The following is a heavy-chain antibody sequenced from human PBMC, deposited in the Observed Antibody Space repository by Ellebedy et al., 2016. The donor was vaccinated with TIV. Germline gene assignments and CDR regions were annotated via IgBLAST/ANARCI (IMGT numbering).Heavy chain of an antibody. V-gene: IGHV4-59*01. D-gene: IGHD1-26*01. CDR1: GVSISGFH. CDR3: VRWVGHFDF. Sequence: MPSETLSLTCTVSGVSISGFHWTWIRQPPGKGLEWIGYIYFSGSSNYNPSLKIRVTMSVDTSKNQFSLKLSSVTAADTAVYYCVRWVGHFDFWGQGTLVTVSS. CDR2: IYFSGSS. J-gene: IGHJ4*02.